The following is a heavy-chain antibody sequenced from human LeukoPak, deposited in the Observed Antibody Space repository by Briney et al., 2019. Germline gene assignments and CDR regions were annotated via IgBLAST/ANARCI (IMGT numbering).Heavy chain of an antibody. CDR1: GGSISSGFYY. CDR3: ARRQDGHDY. CDR2: IYTSGST. Sequence: SQTLSLTCTVPGGSISSGFYYWSWIRQPAGKGLEWIGRIYTSGSTNYNPSLKSRATISLDTSRNQFSLKLSSVTAADTAVYYCARRQDGHDYWGQGTLVTVSS. V-gene: IGHV4-61*02. J-gene: IGHJ4*02.